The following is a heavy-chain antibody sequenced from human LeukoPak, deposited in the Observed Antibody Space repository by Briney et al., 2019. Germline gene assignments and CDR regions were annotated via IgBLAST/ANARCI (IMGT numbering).Heavy chain of an antibody. D-gene: IGHD3-16*01. J-gene: IGHJ3*01. CDR1: GDSIRSSY. V-gene: IGHV4-59*01. CDR2: ISYSGAT. Sequence: SETLSLTCTVSGDSIRSSYWIWIRKPPGKGLEWIGYISYSGATNYNPSLKGRVTSSIDTSKNQFSLNLNSVTAADTAVYYCARRGNDAFDFWGQGTMVTVSS. CDR3: ARRGNDAFDF.